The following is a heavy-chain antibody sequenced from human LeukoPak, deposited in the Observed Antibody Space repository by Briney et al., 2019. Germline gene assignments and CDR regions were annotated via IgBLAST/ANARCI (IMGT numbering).Heavy chain of an antibody. Sequence: PGGSLRLSCVASGLTFSNYGMTWVRQAPGKGLEWVSGINWNGGNTGYADSVKGRFTISRDNAQNSLYLQMNSLRAEDTALYYCARVASNYDFDYWGQGTLVSVSS. D-gene: IGHD4-11*01. CDR3: ARVASNYDFDY. CDR2: INWNGGNT. CDR1: GLTFSNYG. V-gene: IGHV3-20*04. J-gene: IGHJ4*02.